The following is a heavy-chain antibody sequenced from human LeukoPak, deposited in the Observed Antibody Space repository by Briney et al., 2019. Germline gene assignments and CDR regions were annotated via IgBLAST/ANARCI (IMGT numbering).Heavy chain of an antibody. V-gene: IGHV3-21*01. CDR3: ARDSGNYLDAFDI. J-gene: IGHJ3*02. CDR1: GFTFSSYS. D-gene: IGHD1-7*01. Sequence: GGSLRLSCAASGFTFSSYSMNWGRQAPGKGLEWVSSIISSSSYIYYADSVKGRFTISRDNAKNSLYLQMNSLRAEDTAVYYCARDSGNYLDAFDIWGQGTMVTVSS. CDR2: IISSSSYI.